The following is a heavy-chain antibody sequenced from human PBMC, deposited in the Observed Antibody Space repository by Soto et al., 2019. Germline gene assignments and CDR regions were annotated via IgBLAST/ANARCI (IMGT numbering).Heavy chain of an antibody. CDR3: AKPTYAGGAFDI. CDR1: GFTFSSYG. D-gene: IGHD3-16*01. J-gene: IGHJ3*02. V-gene: IGHV3-33*06. Sequence: TGGSLRLSCAASGFTFSSYGMHWVRQAPGKGLEWVAVIWYDGSKKYYADSVKGRFTISRDNSKNTLYQKMNSLRAEDTAVYYCAKPTYAGGAFDIWGQGTMVTVSS. CDR2: IWYDGSKK.